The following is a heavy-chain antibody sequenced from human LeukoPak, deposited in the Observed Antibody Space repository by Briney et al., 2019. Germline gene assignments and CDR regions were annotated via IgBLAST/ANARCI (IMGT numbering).Heavy chain of an antibody. Sequence: ASVKVSCKASGYTFTRYYMHWVRQAPGQGLEWMGIINPSGGSTSYAQKFQGRVTITTDESTSTAYMELSSLRSEDTAVYYCASDYYDSSGKRFDYWGQGTLVTVSS. CDR3: ASDYYDSSGKRFDY. CDR1: GYTFTRYY. J-gene: IGHJ4*02. CDR2: INPSGGST. V-gene: IGHV1-46*01. D-gene: IGHD3-22*01.